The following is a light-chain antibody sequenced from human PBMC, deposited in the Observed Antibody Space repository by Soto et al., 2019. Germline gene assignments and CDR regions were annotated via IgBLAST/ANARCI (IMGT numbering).Light chain of an antibody. CDR1: SSDVGGYNY. CDR3: SSYTSSSTLV. CDR2: EVS. Sequence: QYLLSQPASVSGAPGQWITISCTGTSSDVGGYNYVSWYQQHPGKAPKLMIYEVSNRPSGVSNRFSGSKSGNTASLTISGLQAEDEADYYCSSYTSSSTLVFGTGTKVTVL. V-gene: IGLV2-14*01. J-gene: IGLJ1*01.